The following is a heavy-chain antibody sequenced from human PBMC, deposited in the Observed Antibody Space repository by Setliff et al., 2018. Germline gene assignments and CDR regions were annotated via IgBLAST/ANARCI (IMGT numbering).Heavy chain of an antibody. CDR3: ARGVILARGVQNGMDV. D-gene: IGHD3-10*01. V-gene: IGHV4-34*01. Sequence: SETLSLTCAVYGGSFSGYYWSWIRQPPGKGLEWIGEINHSGSTNYNPSLKSRVTISVDTSKNQFSPKLTSVTAADTAVYYCARGVILARGVQNGMDVWGQGTTVTVSS. CDR1: GGSFSGYY. J-gene: IGHJ6*02. CDR2: INHSGST.